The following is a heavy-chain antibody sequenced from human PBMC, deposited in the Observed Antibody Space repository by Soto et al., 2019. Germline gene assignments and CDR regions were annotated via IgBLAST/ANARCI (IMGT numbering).Heavy chain of an antibody. V-gene: IGHV3-48*01. Sequence: GGSLRLSCAASGFTFSSYSMNWVRQAPGKGLEWVSYISSSSTIYYADSVKGRFTISRDNAKNSLYLQMNSLRAEDTAVYYCAREVVVTAVDYWGQGTLVTVSS. CDR3: AREVVVTAVDY. J-gene: IGHJ4*02. CDR2: ISSSSTI. CDR1: GFTFSSYS. D-gene: IGHD2-21*02.